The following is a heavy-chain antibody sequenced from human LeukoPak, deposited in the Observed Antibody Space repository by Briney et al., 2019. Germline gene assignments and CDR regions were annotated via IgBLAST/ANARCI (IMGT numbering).Heavy chain of an antibody. D-gene: IGHD3-16*02. Sequence: PSETLSLTCTVSGASIRTYFGSWFRQPAGRGLEWIGRVHSNGDTYYNPSLESRVTVSMDTSKNQFALNLTSLPAADTAVYYCARDIGLAHWGQGTLVTVSS. CDR1: GASIRTYF. V-gene: IGHV4-4*07. J-gene: IGHJ4*02. CDR3: ARDIGLAH. CDR2: VHSNGDT.